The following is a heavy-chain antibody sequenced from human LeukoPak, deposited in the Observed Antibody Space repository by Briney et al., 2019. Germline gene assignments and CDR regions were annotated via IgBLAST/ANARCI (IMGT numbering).Heavy chain of an antibody. D-gene: IGHD2-2*02. CDR2: INHSGST. V-gene: IGHV4-34*01. J-gene: IGHJ6*02. CDR3: ARIPVTYYYYGMDV. Sequence: PSETLSLTCAVYGGSFSGYYWSWIRQPPGKGLEWIGEINHSGSTNYNPSLKSRVTISVDTSKNQFSLKLSSVTAADTAVYYCARIPVTYYYYGMDVWGQGTTVTVSS. CDR1: GGSFSGYY.